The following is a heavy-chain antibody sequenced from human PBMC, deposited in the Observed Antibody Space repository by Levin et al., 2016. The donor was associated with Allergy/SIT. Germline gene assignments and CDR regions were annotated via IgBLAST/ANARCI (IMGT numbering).Heavy chain of an antibody. V-gene: IGHV3-30*18. CDR1: GFTFSSYG. Sequence: GESLKISCAASGFTFSSYGMHWVRQAPGKGLEWVAVTSYDGSNKYYADSVKGRFTISRDNSKNTLFLQMNSLRAEDTAVYYCAKGLLGGAQRGYFDYWGQGTLVSVSS. CDR2: TSYDGSNK. D-gene: IGHD3-3*01. J-gene: IGHJ4*02. CDR3: AKGLLGGAQRGYFDY.